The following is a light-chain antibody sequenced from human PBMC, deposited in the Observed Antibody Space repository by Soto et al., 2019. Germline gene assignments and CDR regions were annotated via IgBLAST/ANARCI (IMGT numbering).Light chain of an antibody. J-gene: IGKJ2*01. V-gene: IGKV2-28*01. Sequence: DIVMTQSPLSLPVTSGEPASISCRSSQSLLHGNGYNYLEWYLQKPGQSPQLLIYLGSNRASGVPDRFTGRGSGTDFTLKISRVEAEDVGIYYCMQSLQTPYTFGQGTKGEVK. CDR3: MQSLQTPYT. CDR1: QSLLHGNGYNY. CDR2: LGS.